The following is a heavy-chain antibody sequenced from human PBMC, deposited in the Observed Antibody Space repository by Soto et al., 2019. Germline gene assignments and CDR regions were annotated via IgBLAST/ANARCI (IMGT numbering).Heavy chain of an antibody. CDR2: ISGSGGST. V-gene: IGHV3-23*01. Sequence: GGSLRLSCAASGFTFSSYAMSWVRQAPGKGLEWVSAISGSGGSTYYADSVKGRFTISRDNSKNTLFLQMNSLRAEDTAVYYCAKLWGIAAAVYYFDYWGQGTLVTVSS. D-gene: IGHD6-13*01. J-gene: IGHJ4*02. CDR1: GFTFSSYA. CDR3: AKLWGIAAAVYYFDY.